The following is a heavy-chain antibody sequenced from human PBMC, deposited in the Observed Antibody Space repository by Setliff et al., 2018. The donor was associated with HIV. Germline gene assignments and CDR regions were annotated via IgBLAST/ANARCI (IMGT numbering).Heavy chain of an antibody. J-gene: IGHJ4*02. V-gene: IGHV4-39*07. Sequence: SETLSLTCTVSGGSISSSNYYWGWIRQPPGKGLEWIGNIYYSGSTYYNPSLKSRVTMSVDTSKNQFSLKLSSVTAADTAVYYCATWGRNNWNYFSYWGQGTLVTVSS. D-gene: IGHD1-20*01. CDR1: GGSISSSNYY. CDR3: ATWGRNNWNYFSY. CDR2: IYYSGST.